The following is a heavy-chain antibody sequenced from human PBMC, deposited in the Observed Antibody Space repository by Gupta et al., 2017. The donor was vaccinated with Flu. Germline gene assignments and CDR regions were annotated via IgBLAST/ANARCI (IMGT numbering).Heavy chain of an antibody. CDR1: YA. D-gene: IGHD3-3*01. Sequence: YAMHWVRQAPGKGLEWVSGISWNSGSIGYADSVKGRFTISRDNAKNSLYLQMNSLRAEDTALYYCAKDIQYDFWSGYYDYWGQGTLVTVSS. V-gene: IGHV3-9*01. CDR2: ISWNSGSI. CDR3: AKDIQYDFWSGYYDY. J-gene: IGHJ4*02.